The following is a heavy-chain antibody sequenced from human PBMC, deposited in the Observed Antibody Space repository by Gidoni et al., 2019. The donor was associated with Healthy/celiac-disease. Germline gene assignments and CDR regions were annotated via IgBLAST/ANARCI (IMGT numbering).Heavy chain of an antibody. CDR1: GGSISRYY. J-gene: IGHJ2*01. CDR2: IYYSGST. V-gene: IGHV4-59*01. D-gene: IGHD7-27*01. Sequence: QVQLQESGPGLVKPSETLSLTCTVPGGSISRYYWSWIRQPPGKGLEWIGYIYYSGSTNYNPSLKSRVTISVDTSKNQFSLKLSSVTAADTAVYYCAREALILPNWDWYFDLWGRGTLVTVSS. CDR3: AREALILPNWDWYFDL.